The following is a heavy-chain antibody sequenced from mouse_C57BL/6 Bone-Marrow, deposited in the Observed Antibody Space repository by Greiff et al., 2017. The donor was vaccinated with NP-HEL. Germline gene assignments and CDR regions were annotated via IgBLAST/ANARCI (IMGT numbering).Heavy chain of an antibody. J-gene: IGHJ4*01. V-gene: IGHV1-19*01. Sequence: VQLQQSGPVLVKPGASVKMSCKASGYTFTDYYMNWVKQSHGKSLEWIGVINPYNGGTSYNQKFKGKATLTVDKSSSTAYMELNSLTSEDSAVYYCAEIYYYGSSYVYYAMDYWGQGTSVTVSS. D-gene: IGHD1-1*01. CDR1: GYTFTDYY. CDR2: INPYNGGT. CDR3: AEIYYYGSSYVYYAMDY.